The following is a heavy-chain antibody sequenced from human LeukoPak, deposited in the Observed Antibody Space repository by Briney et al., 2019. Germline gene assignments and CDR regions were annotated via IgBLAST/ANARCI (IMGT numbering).Heavy chain of an antibody. CDR1: GGAISSGGYY. J-gene: IGHJ4*02. Sequence: SQTLSLTCTVSGGAISSGGYYWSWIRQHPRKGLEWIGYIYYSGSTYYNPSLKSRVTISVDTSKNQFSLKLSSVTAADTAVYYCARGGWSTGATNDIDYWGQGTLVTVSS. CDR3: ARGGWSTGATNDIDY. D-gene: IGHD5-12*01. V-gene: IGHV4-31*03. CDR2: IYYSGST.